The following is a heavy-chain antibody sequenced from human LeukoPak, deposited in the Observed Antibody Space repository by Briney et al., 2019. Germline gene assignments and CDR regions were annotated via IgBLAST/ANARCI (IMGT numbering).Heavy chain of an antibody. CDR1: GGSISSYY. Sequence: PSETLSLTCTVSGGSISSYYWSWIRQPPGKGLEWIGYIYYSGGTNYNPSLKSRVTISVDTSKNQFSLKLSSVTAADTAVYYCARFVAVAAFDYWGQGTLVTVSS. CDR3: ARFVAVAAFDY. D-gene: IGHD6-19*01. J-gene: IGHJ4*02. V-gene: IGHV4-59*08. CDR2: IYYSGGT.